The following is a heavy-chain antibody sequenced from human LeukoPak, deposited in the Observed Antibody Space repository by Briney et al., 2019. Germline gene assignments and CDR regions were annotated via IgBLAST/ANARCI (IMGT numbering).Heavy chain of an antibody. Sequence: GGSLRLSCAASGFTFSNAWMSWVRQAPGKGLEWVGRIKSKTDGGSTDYAAPGKGTFTIARDDTKSTLYLQMNSLKTEDTAVYYCTTDRYVDILATDYGFDYWGQGTLVTVSS. CDR1: GFTFSNAW. J-gene: IGHJ4*02. CDR2: IKSKTDGGST. D-gene: IGHD5-12*01. CDR3: TTDRYVDILATDYGFDY. V-gene: IGHV3-15*01.